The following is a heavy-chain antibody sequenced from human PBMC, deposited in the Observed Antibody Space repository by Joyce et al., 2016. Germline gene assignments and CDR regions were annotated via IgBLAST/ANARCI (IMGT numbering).Heavy chain of an antibody. D-gene: IGHD2-15*01. Sequence: QVQLQESGPGLLKPSHTLSLTCTVSGGSIRSTSYYWSWIRQPAGRGLEWIGRIYPSGSTNYNPSLDSRVIMSLDTSNNHFSLKLTSVTAADTAVYYCARGYCSGGYCFTGAIDSWGQGTLVTVSS. CDR3: ARGYCSGGYCFTGAIDS. V-gene: IGHV4-61*02. CDR1: GGSIRSTSYY. CDR2: IYPSGST. J-gene: IGHJ4*02.